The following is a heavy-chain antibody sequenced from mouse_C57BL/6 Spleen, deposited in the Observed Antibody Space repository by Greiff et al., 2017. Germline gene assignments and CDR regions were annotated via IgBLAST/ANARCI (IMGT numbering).Heavy chain of an antibody. CDR1: GYSFTSGYY. CDR2: ISYDGSN. D-gene: IGHD1-1*01. Sequence: EVQLQQSGPGLVKPSQSLSLTCSVTGYSFTSGYYWYWIRQFPGNKLERMGYISYDGSNNYNPSLKNRIAITRDTSKNQFFLKLNSVTTEDTATYYCARGDYYGSLGYRGQGTTVTVSS. J-gene: IGHJ2*01. V-gene: IGHV3-6*01. CDR3: ARGDYYGSLGY.